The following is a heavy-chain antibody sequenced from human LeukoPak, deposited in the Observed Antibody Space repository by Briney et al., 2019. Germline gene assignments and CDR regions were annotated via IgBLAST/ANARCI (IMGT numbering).Heavy chain of an antibody. CDR2: FDPEDGET. J-gene: IGHJ4*02. D-gene: IGHD3-22*01. CDR1: GYTLTELS. V-gene: IGHV1-24*01. Sequence: GASVKVSCKVSGYTLTELSMHWVRQAPGKGLEWMGGFDPEDGETIYAQKFQGRVTMTEDTSTDTAYMELSSLRSEDTAVYYCATDRPLYYYDSSGYYFWGQGTLVTVSS. CDR3: ATDRPLYYYDSSGYYF.